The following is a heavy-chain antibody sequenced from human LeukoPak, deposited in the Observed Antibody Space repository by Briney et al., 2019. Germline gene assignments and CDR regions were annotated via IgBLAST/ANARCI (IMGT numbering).Heavy chain of an antibody. Sequence: SVKVSCKASGGTFSSYAISWVRQAPGQGLEWMGGIIPIFGTANYAQKFQGRVTMTRDMSTSTVYMELNSLRSEDTAVYYCAREGGRWNGDYWGQGTLVTVSS. V-gene: IGHV1-69*05. CDR1: GGTFSSYA. D-gene: IGHD1-1*01. CDR2: IIPIFGTA. J-gene: IGHJ4*02. CDR3: AREGGRWNGDY.